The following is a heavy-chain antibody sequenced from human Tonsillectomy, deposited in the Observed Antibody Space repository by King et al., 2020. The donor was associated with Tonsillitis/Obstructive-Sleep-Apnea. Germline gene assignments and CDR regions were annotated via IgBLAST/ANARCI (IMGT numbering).Heavy chain of an antibody. Sequence: QLVQSGPEVKKPGTSVKVSCKASGFTFTSSAVQWVRQARGQRLEWIGWIVVGSGNTNYAQKFQERVTITRDMSRSTAYMELSSLRSEDTAVYYCAARPRGSGSSLDYWGQGTLVTVSS. J-gene: IGHJ4*02. CDR2: IVVGSGNT. V-gene: IGHV1-58*01. CDR3: AARPRGSGSSLDY. D-gene: IGHD3-10*01. CDR1: GFTFTSSA.